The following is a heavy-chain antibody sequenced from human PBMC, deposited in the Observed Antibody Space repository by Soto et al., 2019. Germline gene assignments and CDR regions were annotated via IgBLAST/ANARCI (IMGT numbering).Heavy chain of an antibody. J-gene: IGHJ5*02. D-gene: IGHD2-15*01. Sequence: SETLSLTCTVSGGSISSGGYYWSWIRQHPGKGLEWIGYIYYSGSTYYNPSLKSRVTISVDTSKNQFSLKLSSVTAADTAVYYCARAVDIVVVVAAPGNNWFDPWGQGTLVTVS. V-gene: IGHV4-31*03. CDR1: GGSISSGGYY. CDR3: ARAVDIVVVVAAPGNNWFDP. CDR2: IYYSGST.